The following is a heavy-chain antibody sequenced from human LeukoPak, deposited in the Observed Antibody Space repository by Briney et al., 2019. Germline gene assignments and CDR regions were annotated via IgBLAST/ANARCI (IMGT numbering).Heavy chain of an antibody. V-gene: IGHV3-74*01. CDR2: ISENRYTT. CDR1: GLTFSSHW. CDR3: ARDIVIGSGSCLD. Sequence: GGSLRLSCAASGLTFSSHWMHWVRQAPGKGLVWVSRISENRYTTNYADSVKGRFTISRDNAKNTVYLQMNSLRVEDTAVCYCARDIVIGSGSCLDWGQGTLVTVSS. D-gene: IGHD3-10*01. J-gene: IGHJ4*02.